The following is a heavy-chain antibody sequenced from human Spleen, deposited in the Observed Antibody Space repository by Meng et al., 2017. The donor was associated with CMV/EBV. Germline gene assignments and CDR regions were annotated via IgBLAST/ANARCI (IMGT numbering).Heavy chain of an antibody. J-gene: IGHJ4*02. D-gene: IGHD3-10*01. CDR2: IHPDRGDT. CDR1: GYTFTGFL. Sequence: ASVKVSCKASGYTFTGFLVHWVRQAPGQGLEWLGRIHPDRGDTYYAHKLQGRVTMTRDTSTSTAYMELSSLRSEDTAVYYCARAVLGYYGSGSYFDYGGQGTLVTVSS. CDR3: ARAVLGYYGSGSYFDY. V-gene: IGHV1-2*02.